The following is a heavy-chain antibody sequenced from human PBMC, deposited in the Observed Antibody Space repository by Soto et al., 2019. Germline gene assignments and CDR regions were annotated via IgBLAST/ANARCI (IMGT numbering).Heavy chain of an antibody. V-gene: IGHV1-46*01. CDR3: ARGGHVVVVTAALDY. J-gene: IGHJ4*02. CDR2: VNPTGGSP. Sequence: GASVKVSCKTSGYDFTRYFIHWVRQAPGQGLEWMVKVNPTGGSPTFGQKFQGRVTVTTDTSTSTVYMELTSLTSDDTAIYYCARGGHVVVVTAALDYWGQGTLVTVSS. D-gene: IGHD2-21*02. CDR1: GYDFTRYF.